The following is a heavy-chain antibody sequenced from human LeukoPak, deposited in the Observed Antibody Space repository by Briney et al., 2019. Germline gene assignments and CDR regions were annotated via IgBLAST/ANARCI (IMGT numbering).Heavy chain of an antibody. J-gene: IGHJ3*02. D-gene: IGHD3-3*01. CDR3: SRGCHSDFWSGYYDDAFHI. Sequence: GGSLRLSCAASGFTFSSYSMNWVRQAPGKGPEWVSYISSSGTNFYYAASVRGRFTVSRNNAKNSLYLQMHNLRAEDTACYYLSRGCHSDFWSGYYDDAFHIWGQGTSVTVSS. V-gene: IGHV3-21*05. CDR1: GFTFSSYS. CDR2: ISSSGTNF.